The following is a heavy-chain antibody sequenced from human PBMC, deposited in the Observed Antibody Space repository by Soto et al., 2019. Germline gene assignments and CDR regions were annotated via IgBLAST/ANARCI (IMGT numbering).Heavy chain of an antibody. CDR2: ISGSGGST. J-gene: IGHJ4*02. Sequence: GGSLRLSCAASGFTFSSYAMSWVRQAPGKGLEWVSAISGSGGSTYYADSVKGRFTISRDNSKNTLYLQMNSLRAEDTAVYYCAKDHLGTRFLEWLLFGSWDYWGQGTLVTVSS. CDR1: GFTFSSYA. V-gene: IGHV3-23*01. CDR3: AKDHLGTRFLEWLLFGSWDY. D-gene: IGHD3-3*01.